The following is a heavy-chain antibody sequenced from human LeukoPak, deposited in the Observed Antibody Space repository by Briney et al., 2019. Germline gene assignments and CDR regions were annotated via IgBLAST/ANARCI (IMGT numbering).Heavy chain of an antibody. J-gene: IGHJ4*02. CDR1: GFTFSSYE. CDR2: ISTSASTI. V-gene: IGHV3-48*03. Sequence: EGSLRLSCAASGFTFSSYEMNWVRQAPGKGLEWVSYISTSASTIYYADSVKGRFTSSRDNAKNSLYLQMNSLRAEDTAVYYCARRGTSRSSYYFDYWGQGTLVTVSS. CDR3: ARRGTSRSSYYFDY.